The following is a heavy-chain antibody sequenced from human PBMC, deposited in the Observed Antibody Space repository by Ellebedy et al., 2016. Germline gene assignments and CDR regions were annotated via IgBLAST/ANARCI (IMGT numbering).Heavy chain of an antibody. Sequence: SETLSLSCTVSGGSISSYYWSWIRQPPGKGLEWIGYIYYSGSTNYNPSLKSRVTISVDTSKNQFSLKLSSVTAADTAVYYCARGEMSTMTSFDYWGQGILVTVSS. J-gene: IGHJ4*02. CDR3: ARGEMSTMTSFDY. D-gene: IGHD2-2*01. V-gene: IGHV4-59*12. CDR2: IYYSGST. CDR1: GGSISSYY.